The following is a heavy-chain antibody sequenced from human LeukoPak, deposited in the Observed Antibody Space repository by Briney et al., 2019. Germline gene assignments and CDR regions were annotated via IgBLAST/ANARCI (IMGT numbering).Heavy chain of an antibody. Sequence: GGSLRLSCAASGFTFSSYWMSWVRQAPGKGLEWVANIKQDGSEKYYVDSVKGRFTISRDNAKNTLYLEMNSLGPEDTAVYYCARDSLAVFDYWGQGALVTVSS. V-gene: IGHV3-7*01. CDR2: IKQDGSEK. D-gene: IGHD4-11*01. CDR1: GFTFSSYW. CDR3: ARDSLAVFDY. J-gene: IGHJ4*02.